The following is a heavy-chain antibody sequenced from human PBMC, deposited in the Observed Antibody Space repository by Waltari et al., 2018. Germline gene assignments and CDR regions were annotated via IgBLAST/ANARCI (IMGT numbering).Heavy chain of an antibody. CDR2: IIPILGLA. D-gene: IGHD2-15*01. CDR3: ARGYCSGGSCYSRGNYYYYGMDV. V-gene: IGHV1-69*02. Sequence: QVQLVQSGAEVKKPGSSVKVSCKASGGTFSSYTISWVRQAPGQVLEWMGRIIPILGLANYAQKFQGRVTITADKSTSTAYMELSNLRSEDTAVYYCARGYCSGGSCYSRGNYYYYGMDVWGQGTTVTVSS. CDR1: GGTFSSYT. J-gene: IGHJ6*02.